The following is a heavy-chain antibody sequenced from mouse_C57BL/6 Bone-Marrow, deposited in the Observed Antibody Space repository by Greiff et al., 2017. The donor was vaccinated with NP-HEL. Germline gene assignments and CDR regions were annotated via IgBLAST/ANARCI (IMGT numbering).Heavy chain of an antibody. V-gene: IGHV1-4*01. D-gene: IGHD1-1*01. CDR1: GYTFTSYT. CDR3: ARGGFLITTHY. Sequence: QVQLQQSGAELARPGASVKMSCKASGYTFTSYTMHWVKQRLGQGLEWIGYINPSSGYNKYNQKFKDKATLTADKSSSTAYMQLSSLTSEDSAVYYCARGGFLITTHYWGQGTTLTVSS. J-gene: IGHJ2*01. CDR2: INPSSGYN.